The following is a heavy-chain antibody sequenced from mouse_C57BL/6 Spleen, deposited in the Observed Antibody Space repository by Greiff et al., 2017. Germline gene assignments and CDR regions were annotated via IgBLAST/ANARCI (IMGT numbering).Heavy chain of an antibody. CDR3: ARGATRYFDV. V-gene: IGHV7-3*01. J-gene: IGHJ1*03. D-gene: IGHD1-1*01. Sequence: VQLKESGGGLVQPGGSLSLSCAASGFTFTDYYMSWVRQPPGKALEWLGFIRNKANGYTTEYSASVKGRFTISRDNSQSILYLQMNALRAEDSATYYCARGATRYFDVWGTGTTVTVSS. CDR2: IRNKANGYTT. CDR1: GFTFTDYY.